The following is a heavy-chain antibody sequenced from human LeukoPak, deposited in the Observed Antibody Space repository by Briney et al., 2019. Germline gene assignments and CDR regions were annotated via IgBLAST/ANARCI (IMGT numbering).Heavy chain of an antibody. J-gene: IGHJ4*02. CDR2: ISHSGST. CDR1: GSIIISDYY. CDR3: ARRRSGSSRRDC. D-gene: IGHD6-13*01. Sequence: SEPLSLTCTVSGSIIISDYYLGWIRPPPGKGLEWIGTISHSGSTYYNPSLKSRLTMSVDTSKNQFSLNLNSVTAADTAVYYCARRRSGSSRRDCWGQGTLVTVSS. V-gene: IGHV4-39*01.